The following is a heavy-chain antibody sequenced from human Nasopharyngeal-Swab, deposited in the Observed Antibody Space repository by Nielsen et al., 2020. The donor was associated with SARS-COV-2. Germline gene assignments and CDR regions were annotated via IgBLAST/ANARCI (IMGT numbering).Heavy chain of an antibody. CDR1: GLTLSSYA. V-gene: IGHV3-30-3*01. Sequence: GESLKISCAASGLTLSSYAMHWVRQAPGKGLEWVAVISNDETNKDYADSVKGRFSVSRDNSKNTVYLQMSSLRSEDTAIYYCVRDSRKYCRNIDCYMGNWFDPWGQGTLVTVSS. D-gene: IGHD2-21*02. CDR3: VRDSRKYCRNIDCYMGNWFDP. CDR2: ISNDETNK. J-gene: IGHJ5*02.